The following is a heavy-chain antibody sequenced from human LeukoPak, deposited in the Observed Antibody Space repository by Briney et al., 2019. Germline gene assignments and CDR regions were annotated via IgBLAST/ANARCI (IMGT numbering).Heavy chain of an antibody. V-gene: IGHV1-2*02. CDR2: FNSYSGGT. Sequence: GASGEACCTAFGSPVTGYDMNRLRRAPRLRVEGWGWFNSYSGGTNYAQKFQGRVTMTRDTSISTAYMELSRLRSDDTAVYYCARVKRSGWAAPRYFDYWGQGTLVTVSS. D-gene: IGHD6-19*01. J-gene: IGHJ4*02. CDR3: ARVKRSGWAAPRYFDY. CDR1: GSPVTGYD.